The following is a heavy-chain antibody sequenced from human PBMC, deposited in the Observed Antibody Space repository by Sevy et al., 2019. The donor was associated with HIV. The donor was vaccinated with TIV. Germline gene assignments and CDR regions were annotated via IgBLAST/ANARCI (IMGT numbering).Heavy chain of an antibody. Sequence: GGSLRLSCEASGFTFSCCAMTWVRQTPGKGLEWVSTIGGSGTSTFYADSVRGRFIIFRDNSKNTLFLQMNSLRAEDTAVYFCAKRGNYDSRYWYFDLWGRGTLVTVSS. CDR1: GFTFSCCA. CDR2: IGGSGTST. V-gene: IGHV3-23*01. CDR3: AKRGNYDSRYWYFDL. D-gene: IGHD3-22*01. J-gene: IGHJ2*01.